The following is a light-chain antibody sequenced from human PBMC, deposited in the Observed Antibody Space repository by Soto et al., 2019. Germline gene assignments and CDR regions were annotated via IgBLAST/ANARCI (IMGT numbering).Light chain of an antibody. V-gene: IGKV3-15*01. CDR1: QSVSSN. Sequence: EIVITQSPATLSVSPGERATLSCRASQSVSSNLAWYQQNPGQAPRLLIYGASTRATGIPARFSGSGSGTEFTLIISSLQSEDFAVYYCHQYNNWPRTFGQGTKVEIK. CDR2: GAS. CDR3: HQYNNWPRT. J-gene: IGKJ1*01.